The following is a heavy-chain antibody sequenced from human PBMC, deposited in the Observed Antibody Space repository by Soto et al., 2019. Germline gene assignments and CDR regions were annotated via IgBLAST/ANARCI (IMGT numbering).Heavy chain of an antibody. CDR3: AKDPYRLRFLEPYYYYGMDV. CDR2: ISGSGGST. V-gene: IGHV3-23*01. CDR1: GFTFISYA. J-gene: IGHJ6*02. Sequence: GWSLRLSCAASGFTFISYAMSWVRQAPGKGLEWVSAISGSGGSTYYADSVKGRFAISRDNSKNTLYLQMNSLRAEDTAVYYCAKDPYRLRFLEPYYYYGMDVWGQGTTVTVSS. D-gene: IGHD3-3*01.